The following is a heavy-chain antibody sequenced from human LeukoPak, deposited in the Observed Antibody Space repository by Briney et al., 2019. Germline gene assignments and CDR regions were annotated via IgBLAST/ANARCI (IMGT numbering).Heavy chain of an antibody. D-gene: IGHD5-12*01. J-gene: IGHJ5*01. V-gene: IGHV4-4*07. Sequence: PSETLSLTCTVSGYSISSGYYWSWIRQPAGRGLEWIGRIHASGSTRYNPSLKSRVTMSVDTSKNQFSLKLTSVTAADTALYFCARGMSAAYDYNWFDSWGQGTLVTVSS. CDR3: ARGMSAAYDYNWFDS. CDR1: GYSISSGYY. CDR2: IHASGST.